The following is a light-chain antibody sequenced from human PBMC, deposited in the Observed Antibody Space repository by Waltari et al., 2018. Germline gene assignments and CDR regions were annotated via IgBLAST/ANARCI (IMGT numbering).Light chain of an antibody. Sequence: DIQMTQSPSSLAASVGDRVSITCRASQDISNYLVWHQQKPGKVPKLLIDAASTLQSGVPPRFSGSGSGTDFTLTISSLQPEDVATYYCQEYNSAPLTFGGGTKVELK. J-gene: IGKJ4*01. CDR2: AAS. V-gene: IGKV1-27*01. CDR1: QDISNY. CDR3: QEYNSAPLT.